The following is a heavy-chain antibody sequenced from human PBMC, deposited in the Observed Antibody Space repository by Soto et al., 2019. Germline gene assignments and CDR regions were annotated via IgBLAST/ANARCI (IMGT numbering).Heavy chain of an antibody. Sequence: PGGNLRLSCAASGFIFKMYWMHWVRQSPGKGLVWISRIYNDGTYSDYADSVRGRFTISRDNVNNTLYLQMNNLRAEDSGMYYCIRGTRPIWTSTCPYWG. CDR1: GFIFKMYW. D-gene: IGHD2-2*01. J-gene: IGHJ4*01. CDR3: IRGTRPIWTSTCPY. V-gene: IGHV3-74*01. CDR2: IYNDGTYS.